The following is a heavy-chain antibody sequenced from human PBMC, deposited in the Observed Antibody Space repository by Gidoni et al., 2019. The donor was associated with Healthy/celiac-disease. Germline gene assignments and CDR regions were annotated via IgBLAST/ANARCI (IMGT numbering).Heavy chain of an antibody. Sequence: QVQLQQWGAGLLKPSAPLSPTCAVYGGSFSGNYWSWIRQPPGKRLEWIGEINHSGSTNYNPSLKSRVTISVDTSKNQFSLKLSSVTAADTAVYYCARGYGIRSRVYYYYGMDVWGQGTTVTVSS. CDR3: ARGYGIRSRVYYYYGMDV. D-gene: IGHD3-10*01. CDR1: GGSFSGNY. V-gene: IGHV4-34*01. CDR2: INHSGST. J-gene: IGHJ6*02.